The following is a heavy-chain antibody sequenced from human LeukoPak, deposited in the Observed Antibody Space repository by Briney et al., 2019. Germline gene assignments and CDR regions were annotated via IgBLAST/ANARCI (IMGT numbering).Heavy chain of an antibody. Sequence: PGGSLRLSCAAPGFTFSSYGMHWVRQAPGKGLEWVAVIWYDGSNKYYADSVKGRFTISRDNSKNTLYLQMNSLRAEDTAVYYCAREGDQTYYMDVWGKGTTVTVSS. CDR2: IWYDGSNK. V-gene: IGHV3-33*01. CDR1: GFTFSSYG. J-gene: IGHJ6*03. D-gene: IGHD2-21*02. CDR3: AREGDQTYYMDV.